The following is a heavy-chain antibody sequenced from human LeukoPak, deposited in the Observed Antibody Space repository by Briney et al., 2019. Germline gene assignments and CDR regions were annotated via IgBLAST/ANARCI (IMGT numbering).Heavy chain of an antibody. CDR1: GFTFSSYA. V-gene: IGHV3-23*01. CDR3: ARGRGPFDN. Sequence: GGSLRLSCAASGFTFSSYAMSWVRQAPGKGLVWVSRISSDGSSTSYADSVKGRFTISRDNFKNTLYLQMNSLRAEDTAVYYCARGRGPFDNWGQGTLVTVSS. CDR2: ISSDGSST. J-gene: IGHJ4*02.